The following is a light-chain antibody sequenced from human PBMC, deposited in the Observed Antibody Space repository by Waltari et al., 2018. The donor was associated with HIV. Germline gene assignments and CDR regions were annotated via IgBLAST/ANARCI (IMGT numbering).Light chain of an antibody. V-gene: IGLV2-8*01. J-gene: IGLJ2*01. CDR1: SSDVGGYNY. CDR3: SSDAGSNNLV. Sequence: QSALTQPPSASGSPGQSVTISCTGTSSDVGGYNYVSWYQQHPGKAPKPMIYEVSKRPSGVTECFSGAKSGNTASLTCSGLQAEDEADDYCSSDAGSNNLVFGGGTKLTVL. CDR2: EVS.